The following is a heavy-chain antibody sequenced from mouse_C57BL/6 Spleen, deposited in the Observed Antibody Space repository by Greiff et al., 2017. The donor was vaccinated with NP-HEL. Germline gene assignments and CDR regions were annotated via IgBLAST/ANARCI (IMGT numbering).Heavy chain of an antibody. CDR3: ARGELGLGY. Sequence: EVMLVESGGGLVKPGGSLKLSCAASGFTFSSYAMSWVRQTPEKRLEWVATISDGGSYTYYPDNVKGRFTISRDNAKNNLYLQMSHLKSEDTAMYYCARGELGLGYWGQGTTLTVSS. CDR1: GFTFSSYA. J-gene: IGHJ2*01. V-gene: IGHV5-4*03. D-gene: IGHD4-1*01. CDR2: ISDGGSYT.